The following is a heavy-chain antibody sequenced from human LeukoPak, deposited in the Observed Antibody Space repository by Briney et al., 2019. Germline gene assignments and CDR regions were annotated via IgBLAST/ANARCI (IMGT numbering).Heavy chain of an antibody. Sequence: KPSETLSLTCAVYGGSFSGYYWSWIRRPPGKGLEWIGEINHSGSTNYNPSLKSRVTISVDTSKNQFSLKLSSVTAADTAVYYCARGRRRYCSGGSCYGGWFDPWGQGTLVTVSS. J-gene: IGHJ5*02. CDR1: GGSFSGYY. CDR3: ARGRRRYCSGGSCYGGWFDP. CDR2: INHSGST. D-gene: IGHD2-15*01. V-gene: IGHV4-34*01.